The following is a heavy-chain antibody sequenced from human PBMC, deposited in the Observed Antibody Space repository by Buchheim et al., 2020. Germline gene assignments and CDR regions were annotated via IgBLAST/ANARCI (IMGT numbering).Heavy chain of an antibody. V-gene: IGHV4-39*07. D-gene: IGHD3-10*01. CDR2: IYYSGST. CDR1: GGSISTSSYY. J-gene: IGHJ4*02. Sequence: QLQLQESGPGLVKPSETLSLTCTVTGGSISTSSYYWGWIRQPPGKGLEWIGSIYYSGSTYYNPSLKSRVTHSLDTSKHHFSLKLSSVTAADTAVYYCAREDLWSSGRGVDYWGQGTL. CDR3: AREDLWSSGRGVDY.